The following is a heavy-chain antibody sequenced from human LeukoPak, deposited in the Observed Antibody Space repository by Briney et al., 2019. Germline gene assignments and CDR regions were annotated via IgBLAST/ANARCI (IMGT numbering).Heavy chain of an antibody. D-gene: IGHD3-16*01. V-gene: IGHV4-59*08. CDR1: GGSISNYY. CDR3: ARHTVGVNGMDV. Sequence: SETLSLTCTVSGGSISNYYWNWIRQPPGKGLEWIGNLHHSGSTNYNPPLKGRVTILVDTSKNQFSLRVNSVTAADTAVYYCARHTVGVNGMDVWGQGTTVTVSS. J-gene: IGHJ6*02. CDR2: LHHSGST.